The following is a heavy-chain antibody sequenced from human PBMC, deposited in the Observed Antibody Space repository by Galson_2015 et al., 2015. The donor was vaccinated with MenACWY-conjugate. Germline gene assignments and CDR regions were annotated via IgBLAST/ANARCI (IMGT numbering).Heavy chain of an antibody. V-gene: IGHV3-7*03. D-gene: IGHD5-18*01. Sequence: SLRLSCAASGFTFNNYWMNWVRQAPGKGLEWVANIKQDGSEKYYVDSVKGRFTISRDNDKNSLDLQMNSLRAEDTAVYYCARFGYSYGGLDQWGQGTLVTVSS. CDR1: GFTFNNYW. J-gene: IGHJ4*02. CDR3: ARFGYSYGGLDQ. CDR2: IKQDGSEK.